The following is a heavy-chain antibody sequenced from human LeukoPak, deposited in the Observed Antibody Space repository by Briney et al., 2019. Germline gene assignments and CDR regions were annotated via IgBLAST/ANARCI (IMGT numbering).Heavy chain of an antibody. J-gene: IGHJ4*02. CDR3: ARAHSCSGGSCYPYYFDY. V-gene: IGHV1-46*01. Sequence: ASVKVSCKASGYTFTNYYVHWVRQAPGQGLEWMGIINPNAGSTSYAQKFQGRVTMTRDTSTSTVYMELSSLKSEDTAVYYCARAHSCSGGSCYPYYFDYWGQGTLVTVSS. CDR2: INPNAGST. CDR1: GYTFTNYY. D-gene: IGHD2-15*01.